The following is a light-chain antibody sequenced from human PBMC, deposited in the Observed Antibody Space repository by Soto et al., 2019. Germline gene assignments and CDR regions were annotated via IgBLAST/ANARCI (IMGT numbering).Light chain of an antibody. J-gene: IGLJ3*02. CDR2: DTH. Sequence: QSVVTQEPSLTVSPGGTVTLTCGSSTGAVTGGHYPYWFQQKPGQAPRTLIYDTHKKHSWTPARFSGSLLGGKAALTLSGAQPEDEAEYYCLLSYGHPRVFGGGTKLTVL. V-gene: IGLV7-46*01. CDR3: LLSYGHPRV. CDR1: TGAVTGGHY.